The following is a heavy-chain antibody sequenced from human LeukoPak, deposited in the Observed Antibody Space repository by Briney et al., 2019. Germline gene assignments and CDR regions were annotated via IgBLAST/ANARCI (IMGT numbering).Heavy chain of an antibody. CDR1: GGSFSGYY. D-gene: IGHD3-16*01. J-gene: IGHJ4*02. CDR3: ARGLWGPYYFDY. CDR2: INHSGST. Sequence: PSETLSLTCAVYGGSFSGYYWSWIRQPPGKGLEWVGGINHSGSTNYNPSLKSRVTISVDTSKNQFSLKLSSVTAADTAVYYCARGLWGPYYFDYWGQGTLVTVSS. V-gene: IGHV4-34*01.